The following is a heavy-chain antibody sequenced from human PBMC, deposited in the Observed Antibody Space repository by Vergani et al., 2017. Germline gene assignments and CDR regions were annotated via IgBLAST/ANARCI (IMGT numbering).Heavy chain of an antibody. CDR1: GGSFTSYH. J-gene: IGHJ6*03. CDR2: IDHTGRP. V-gene: IGHV4-34*01. Sequence: QVQLQQWGGGLLKPSETLSLTCVVNGGSFTSYHWTWIRQSPGEGLEWVGDIDHTGRPEYNPSLKSRLTMSVDKSRNQFSLTLNSVTAPDTAIYFCARVNTESNGHLYCYCYMDFWGQGTAVTVS. CDR3: ARVNTESNGHLYCYCYMDF. D-gene: IGHD2-8*01.